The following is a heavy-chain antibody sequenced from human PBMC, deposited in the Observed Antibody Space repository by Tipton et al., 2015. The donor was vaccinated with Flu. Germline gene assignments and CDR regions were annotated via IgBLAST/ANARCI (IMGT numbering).Heavy chain of an antibody. J-gene: IGHJ6*03. CDR3: ARRKRVHYYYYMDV. V-gene: IGHV1-2*02. CDR1: GYTFTSYG. Sequence: QLVQSGAEVKKPGASVKVSCKASGYTFTSYGISWVRQAPGQGLEWMGWINPNSGGTNYAQKFQGRVTMTRDTSISTAYMELSRLRSDDTAVYYCARRKRVHYYYYMDVWGKGTTVTVSS. CDR2: INPNSGGT.